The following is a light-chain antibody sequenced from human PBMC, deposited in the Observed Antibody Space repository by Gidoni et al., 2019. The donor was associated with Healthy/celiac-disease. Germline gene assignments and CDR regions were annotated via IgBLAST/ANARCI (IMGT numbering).Light chain of an antibody. CDR1: L. V-gene: IGLV4-60*03. CDR2: LEGSGSY. CDR3: ETWDSNTVV. Sequence: QPVLTQSSSASASLGSSVKLTYLIAWHQQQPGKAPRYLMKLEGSGSYNKGSGVPDRFSGSSSGADRYLTISNLQSEDEADYYCETWDSNTVVFGGGTKLTVL. J-gene: IGLJ2*01.